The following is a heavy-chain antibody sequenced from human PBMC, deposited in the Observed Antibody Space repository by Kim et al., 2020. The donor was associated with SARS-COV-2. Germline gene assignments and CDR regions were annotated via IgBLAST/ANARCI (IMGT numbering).Heavy chain of an antibody. D-gene: IGHD1-1*01. J-gene: IGHJ4*01. CDR1: GFIFSSYG. V-gene: IGHV3-23*01. Sequence: GGSLRLSCAASGFIFSSYGMSWVRQAPGKGLEWVSIISDNGGNTYYADSVKGRFTISRDNSKNTVFLQMDSLRAEDTALYYCVKGKTTAGKTDSLDYWCQGALVTVSA. CDR2: ISDNGGNT. CDR3: VKGKTTAGKTDSLDY.